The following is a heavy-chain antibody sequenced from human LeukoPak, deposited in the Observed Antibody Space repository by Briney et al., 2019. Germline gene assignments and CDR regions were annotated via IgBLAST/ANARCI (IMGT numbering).Heavy chain of an antibody. CDR2: INPSGGST. D-gene: IGHD4-17*01. J-gene: IGHJ4*02. CDR1: GYTFTGYY. V-gene: IGHV1-46*01. Sequence: ASVKVSCKASGYTFTGYYMHWVRQAPGQGLEWMGIINPSGGSTSYAQKFQGRVTMTRDMSTSTVYMELSSLRSEDTAVYYCARAGSTVTTYIGEDYWGQGTLVTVSS. CDR3: ARAGSTVTTYIGEDY.